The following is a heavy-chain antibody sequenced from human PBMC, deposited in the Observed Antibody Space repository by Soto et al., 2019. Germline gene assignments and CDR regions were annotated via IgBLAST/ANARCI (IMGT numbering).Heavy chain of an antibody. Sequence: SDTPSLTCAVYGPSFSCSYLSWLRPAPGKGLDWIGEINHSGSTNYNPSLKSRVTISVDTSKNQFSLKLSSVTAADTAVYYCAIERVQDIVIMVYAPNWFDPWGQGTLVTVSS. CDR2: INHSGST. CDR3: AIERVQDIVIMVYAPNWFDP. V-gene: IGHV4-34*01. CDR1: GPSFSCSY. J-gene: IGHJ5*02. D-gene: IGHD2-8*01.